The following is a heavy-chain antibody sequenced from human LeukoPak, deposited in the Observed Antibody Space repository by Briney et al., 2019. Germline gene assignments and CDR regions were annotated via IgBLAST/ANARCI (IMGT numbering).Heavy chain of an antibody. V-gene: IGHV4-59*01. CDR3: ARVGSSGWYYYGMDV. J-gene: IGHJ6*02. CDR1: GGSISSYY. D-gene: IGHD6-19*01. CDR2: IYYSGST. Sequence: SETLSLTCTVSGGSISSYYWSWIRQPPGKGLEWIGYIYYSGSTNHNPSLKSRVTISVDTSKNQFSLKLSSVTAADTAVYYCARVGSSGWYYYGMDVWGQGTTVTVSS.